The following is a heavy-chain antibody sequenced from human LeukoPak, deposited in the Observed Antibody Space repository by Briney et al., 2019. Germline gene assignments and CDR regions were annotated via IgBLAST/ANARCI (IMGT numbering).Heavy chain of an antibody. V-gene: IGHV4-39*07. Sequence: SETLSLTCTVSGGSISSSSYYWGEIRQPPGKGLEWIGSIYYSGSTYYNPSLTSRVTISVDTSKNPFSLKLSSVTAADTAVYYCARDSVGYYSGSGIDYWGQGPLVTVSS. CDR3: ARDSVGYYSGSGIDY. D-gene: IGHD3-10*01. J-gene: IGHJ4*02. CDR1: GGSISSSSYY. CDR2: IYYSGST.